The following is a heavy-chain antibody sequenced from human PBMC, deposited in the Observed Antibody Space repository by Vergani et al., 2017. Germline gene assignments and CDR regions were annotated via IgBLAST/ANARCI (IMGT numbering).Heavy chain of an antibody. Sequence: QVQLVESGGGLVKPGGSLRLYCAASGFHYSDYYMSWIRQAPGKGTEWVSYISSIGSTIYYADSVKGRLNISRDNAKNSLYLQRNSLSAEDTAVDYCARLVSNCEFRQWLAPLGVDYWGQGTLVTGSS. J-gene: IGHJ4*02. CDR3: ARLVSNCEFRQWLAPLGVDY. CDR2: ISSIGSTI. CDR1: GFHYSDYY. D-gene: IGHD6-19*01. V-gene: IGHV3-11*01.